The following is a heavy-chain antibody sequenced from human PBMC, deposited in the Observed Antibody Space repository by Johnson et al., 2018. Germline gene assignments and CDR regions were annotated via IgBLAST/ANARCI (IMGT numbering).Heavy chain of an antibody. V-gene: IGHV3-13*04. J-gene: IGHJ6*03. Sequence: VQLVQSGGGLVRXGGSXRLXCAASGFTFSNCDMYWVRQVTGKGLEWVSSIANAGDTYYPDSVKGRFLISRENAKNSLYLQMNSLRDDDTALYYCARVWSLSYFYLDVWGKGTTVTVSS. CDR1: GFTFSNCD. D-gene: IGHD3-3*01. CDR2: IANAGDT. CDR3: ARVWSLSYFYLDV.